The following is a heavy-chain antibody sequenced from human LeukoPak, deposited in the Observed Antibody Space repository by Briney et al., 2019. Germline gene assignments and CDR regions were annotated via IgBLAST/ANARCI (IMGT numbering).Heavy chain of an antibody. CDR3: ARRHYYDSSGYYLDP. CDR2: IYSGGST. D-gene: IGHD3-22*01. Sequence: PGGSLRLSCAASGFTVSSNYMSWVRQAPGKGLEWVSVIYSGGSTYYADSVKGRFTISRDNSKNTLYLQMNSLRAEDTAVYYCARRHYYDSSGYYLDPWGQGTLVTASS. J-gene: IGHJ5*02. V-gene: IGHV3-66*01. CDR1: GFTVSSNY.